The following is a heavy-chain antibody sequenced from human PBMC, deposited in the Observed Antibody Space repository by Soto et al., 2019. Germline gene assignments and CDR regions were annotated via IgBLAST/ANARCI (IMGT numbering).Heavy chain of an antibody. J-gene: IGHJ6*03. CDR2: ISAYNGNT. CDR1: GYTITKYG. D-gene: IGHD3-3*01. CDR3: EGDGGGGYYDFWSGYYDYYYYYMDV. V-gene: IGHV1-18*01. Sequence: ALVPVFCKASGYTITKYGIGGVPLAHGQGLEWMGWISAYNGNTNYAQKLQSRVTMNTDTSTSTASMELRSLSTDDTDVYYREGDGGGGYYDFWSGYYDYYYYYMDVWGKGTTVTVSS.